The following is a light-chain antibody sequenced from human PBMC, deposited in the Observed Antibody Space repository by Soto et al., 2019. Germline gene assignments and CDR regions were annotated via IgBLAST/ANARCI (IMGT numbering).Light chain of an antibody. V-gene: IGLV4-69*01. CDR3: QTWDIGARVV. CDR1: SGHSSYA. CDR2: LSSDGSH. J-gene: IGLJ2*01. Sequence: QPVLTQSPSASASLGASVKLTCTLSSGHSSYAIAWHQQQPEKGPRYLMKLSSDGSHSKGDGIPDRFSGSSSGAERYLTISSLQSEDEADYDCQTWDIGARVVFGGGTKVTVL.